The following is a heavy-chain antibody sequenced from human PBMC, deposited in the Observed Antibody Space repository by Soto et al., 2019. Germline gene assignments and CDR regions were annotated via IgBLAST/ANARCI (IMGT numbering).Heavy chain of an antibody. CDR3: ARGPSIAAENYFDY. CDR1: GYTFTGYY. D-gene: IGHD6-13*01. V-gene: IGHV1-2*04. J-gene: IGHJ4*02. CDR2: INPNSGGT. Sequence: ASVKVSCKASGYTFTGYYMHWVRQAPGQGLEWMGWINPNSGGTNYAQKFQGWVTMTRDTSISTAYMELSRLRSDDTAVYYCARGPSIAAENYFDYWGQGTMVTVYS.